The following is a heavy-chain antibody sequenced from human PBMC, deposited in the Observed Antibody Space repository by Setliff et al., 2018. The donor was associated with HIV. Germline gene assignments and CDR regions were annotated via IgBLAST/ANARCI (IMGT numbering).Heavy chain of an antibody. CDR3: ATSPAGEILGSRPFYFDY. D-gene: IGHD3-10*01. CDR2: IYYSGST. CDR1: GDSINSGNYY. V-gene: IGHV4-31*03. Sequence: SSETLSLTCTVSGDSINSGNYYWSWIRQHPGKGLEWIGYIYYSGSTYYSPSLKGRVTISEDTSKNQFSLKMRSVTAADTAVYYCATSPAGEILGSRPFYFDYWGQGTLVTVSS. J-gene: IGHJ4*02.